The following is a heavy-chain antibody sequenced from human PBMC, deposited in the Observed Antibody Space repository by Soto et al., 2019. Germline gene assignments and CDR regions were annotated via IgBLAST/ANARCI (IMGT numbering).Heavy chain of an antibody. D-gene: IGHD1-26*01. CDR3: VRVGSGSYSWRDP. CDR1: GFTFSSYW. Sequence: EVQLEESGGDLVQPGGSLRLSCAASGFTFSSYWMHWVRQAPGKGLVWVSRINPDGVTTTYAESVKGRFTISRDNASNTVYLQMNSLRPEDTALYYCVRVGSGSYSWRDPWGQGTLVTVSS. CDR2: INPDGVTT. J-gene: IGHJ5*02. V-gene: IGHV3-74*01.